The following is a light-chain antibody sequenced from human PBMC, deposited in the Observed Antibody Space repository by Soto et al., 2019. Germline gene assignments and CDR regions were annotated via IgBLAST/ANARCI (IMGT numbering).Light chain of an antibody. V-gene: IGKV3-11*01. CDR3: QQRSNWPPT. CDR1: HSISTF. CDR2: DAS. Sequence: ETVLTQSPATLSLSPGERATLSCRAGHSISTFIAWYQQRPGRAPRLVIYDASKRASGIPARFSGSGSGTDFTLTISSLEPEDFAVYYCQQRSNWPPTFGGGTKVETK. J-gene: IGKJ4*01.